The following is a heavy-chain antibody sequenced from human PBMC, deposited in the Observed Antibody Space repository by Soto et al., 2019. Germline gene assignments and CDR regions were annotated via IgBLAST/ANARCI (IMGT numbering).Heavy chain of an antibody. V-gene: IGHV4-34*01. CDR3: TGDGGTYCNTIDF. CDR1: GASFSNYY. D-gene: IGHD1-26*01. Sequence: PSETLSLTCTVSGASFSNYYWSWIRQSPGKGLEWIGEITHSGSTNYNPSLKSRVTILLETSKHQFSLKLTSLTAADTAVYYCTGDGGTYCNTIDFWGQGTLVTVSS. CDR2: ITHSGST. J-gene: IGHJ4*02.